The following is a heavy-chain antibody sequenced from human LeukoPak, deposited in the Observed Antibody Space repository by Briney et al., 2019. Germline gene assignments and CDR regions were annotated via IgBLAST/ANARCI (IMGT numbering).Heavy chain of an antibody. CDR3: ANVRYFDWYYFDY. Sequence: PGGSLRLSCAASGFTFSSYGMHWVRQAPGKGLEWVYGISGSGSLTYYADSVKGRFTISRDNSKTTLYLQMNSLRVDDTAVYYCANVRYFDWYYFDYWGQGTLVTVSS. CDR1: GFTFSSYG. V-gene: IGHV3-23*01. D-gene: IGHD3-9*01. J-gene: IGHJ4*02. CDR2: ISGSGSLT.